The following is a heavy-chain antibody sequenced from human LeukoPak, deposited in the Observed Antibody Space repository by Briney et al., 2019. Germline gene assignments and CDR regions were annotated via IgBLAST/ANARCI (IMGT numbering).Heavy chain of an antibody. J-gene: IGHJ4*02. CDR3: ARANYYYDSSGYYRPSGDYFDY. V-gene: IGHV3-21*01. D-gene: IGHD3-22*01. CDR2: ISSSSSCI. Sequence: GGSLRLSCAASGFTFSTFSSYSMNWVRQAPGKGLEWVSSISSSSSCIYYADSVKGRFTISRDNAKNSLYLQMNSLRAEDTAVYYCARANYYYDSSGYYRPSGDYFDYWGQGTLVTVSS. CDR1: GFTFSTFSSYS.